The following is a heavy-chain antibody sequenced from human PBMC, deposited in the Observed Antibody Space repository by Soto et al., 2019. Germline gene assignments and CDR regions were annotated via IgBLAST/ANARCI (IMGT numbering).Heavy chain of an antibody. J-gene: IGHJ4*02. CDR1: GGSFSGYY. CDR2: IYYSGST. CDR3: ARRYGGTFDY. D-gene: IGHD2-15*01. V-gene: IGHV4-59*08. Sequence: SEPLSLTCAVYGGSFSGYYWSWIRQPPGKGLEWIGYIYYSGSTNYNPSLKSRVTISVDTSKNQFSLKLSSVTAADTAVYYCARRYGGTFDYWGQGTLVTVSS.